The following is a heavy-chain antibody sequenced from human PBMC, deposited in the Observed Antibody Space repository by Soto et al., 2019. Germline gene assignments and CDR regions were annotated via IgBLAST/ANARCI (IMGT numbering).Heavy chain of an antibody. D-gene: IGHD6-6*01. J-gene: IGHJ6*03. CDR1: GFTLSGYA. CDR2: ISSNGVGT. CDR3: ARPARPDFYYMDV. V-gene: IGHV3-64*01. Sequence: EVQLAESGGGLAQPGGSLGLSCAASGFTLSGYAMDWVRQAPGKGLEYVSGISSNGVGTYYANSVQGRFTISRDNSKNTVYLQMGSLRPEDMAVYYCARPARPDFYYMDVWGKGTTVTVSS.